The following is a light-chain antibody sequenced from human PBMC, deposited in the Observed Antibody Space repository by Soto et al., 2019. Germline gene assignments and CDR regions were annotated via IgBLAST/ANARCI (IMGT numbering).Light chain of an antibody. Sequence: DIQMTQSPSTLSASVGYTVTVTCRASQSASGWLAWYQQKPVEAPKLLIYDASALPRGVPSRFSGSGSGTKFTLTIASLQPDDFATYYCQQYETFSGTFGPGTKVDIK. J-gene: IGKJ1*01. V-gene: IGKV1-5*01. CDR2: DAS. CDR3: QQYETFSGT. CDR1: QSASGW.